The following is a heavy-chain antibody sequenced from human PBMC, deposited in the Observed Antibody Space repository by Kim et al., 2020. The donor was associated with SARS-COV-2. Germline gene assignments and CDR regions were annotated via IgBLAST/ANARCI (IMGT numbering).Heavy chain of an antibody. J-gene: IGHJ4*02. CDR2: NGNT. V-gene: IGHV1-18*01. D-gene: IGHD1-1*01. CDR3: ARAGQLGY. Sequence: NGNTNYAQKLQGRVTMTTDTSTSTAYMELRSLRSDDTAVYYCARAGQLGYWGQGTLVTVSS.